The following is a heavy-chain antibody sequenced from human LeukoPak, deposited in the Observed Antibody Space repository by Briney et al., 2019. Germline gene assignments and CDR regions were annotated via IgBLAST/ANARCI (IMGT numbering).Heavy chain of an antibody. CDR2: IRSKTNNYAT. Sequence: GGSLRLSCAASGFTFSGSAMHWVRQAPGKGLEWVGRIRSKTNNYATAYAASVQGRCTISRDDSQNTAYLQLNSLKTEDTAVYYCTQNNYWGQGALVTVSS. J-gene: IGHJ4*02. CDR3: TQNNY. V-gene: IGHV3-73*01. CDR1: GFTFSGSA.